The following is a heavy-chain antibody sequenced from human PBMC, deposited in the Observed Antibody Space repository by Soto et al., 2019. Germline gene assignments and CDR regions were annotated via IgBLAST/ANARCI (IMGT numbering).Heavy chain of an antibody. CDR1: GGTFSNYP. Sequence: QVQLVQSGPEVKKPASSLKVSCKASGGTFSNYPISWVRQAPGQGLACMGTLLPIIGTTNYAQKFRDRITLTADESTNKAYMEVRSLTTEDTAVYYCSRDRPIRGFDYWGKGTLVTVSS. V-gene: IGHV1-69*18. D-gene: IGHD5-12*01. CDR2: LLPIIGTT. CDR3: SRDRPIRGFDY. J-gene: IGHJ4*02.